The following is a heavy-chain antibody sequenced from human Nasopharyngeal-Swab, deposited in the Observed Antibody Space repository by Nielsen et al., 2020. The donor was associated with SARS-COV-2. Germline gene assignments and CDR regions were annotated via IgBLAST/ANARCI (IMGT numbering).Heavy chain of an antibody. CDR2: ISSSSSYI. D-gene: IGHD3-9*01. CDR3: VRDRLNGGGMDV. V-gene: IGHV3-21*01. Sequence: GGSLRLSCAASGFTFSSYSMNWVRQAPGKGLEWVSSISSSSSYIYYADSVKGRFTISRDNAKNSLHLQMNSLRAEDTAVYYCVRDRLNGGGMDVWGQGTTVTVSS. CDR1: GFTFSSYS. J-gene: IGHJ6*02.